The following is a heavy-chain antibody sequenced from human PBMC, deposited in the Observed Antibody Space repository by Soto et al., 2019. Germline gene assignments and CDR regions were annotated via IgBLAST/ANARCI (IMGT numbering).Heavy chain of an antibody. CDR2: IYPGDSDP. CDR3: ARLRRITMVRGVIITLYGMDG. V-gene: IGHV5-51*01. CDR1: GYSFTNYW. D-gene: IGHD3-10*01. J-gene: IGHJ6*02. Sequence: GESLKISCKGSGYSFTNYWIGWVRQMPGKGLEWMGIIYPGDSDPRYSPSLQGQVTISADKSISTAYLQWSSLKASDTAMYYCARLRRITMVRGVIITLYGMDGWGQGTTVTVSS.